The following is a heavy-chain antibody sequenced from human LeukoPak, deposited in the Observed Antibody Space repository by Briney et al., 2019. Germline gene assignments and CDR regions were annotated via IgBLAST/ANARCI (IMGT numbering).Heavy chain of an antibody. Sequence: GGSLRLSCEISGFTFSRFAMDWVRQAPGQGLEWISIISGSGSSAYYADSVKGRFIVSRDNFKNTVNLEMSSLRVEDTAVYYCVPEGFDIWGQGKMVTVSS. J-gene: IGHJ3*02. V-gene: IGHV3-23*01. CDR1: GFTFSRFA. CDR2: ISGSGSSA. CDR3: VPEGFDI.